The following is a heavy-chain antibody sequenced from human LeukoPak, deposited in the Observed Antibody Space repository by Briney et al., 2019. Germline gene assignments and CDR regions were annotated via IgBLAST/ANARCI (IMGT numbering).Heavy chain of an antibody. V-gene: IGHV4-34*01. CDR2: INHSGST. J-gene: IGHJ6*04. CDR1: GGSFSGYY. CDR3: ARDSILWFGELVPSRAHFYYGMDV. D-gene: IGHD3-10*01. Sequence: PSETLSLTCAVYGGSFSGYYWSWIRQPPGKGLEWIGEINHSGSTNYNPSLKRRVTISVDTSKNQFSLQMSSVTVADTAVYYCARDSILWFGELVPSRAHFYYGMDVWGKGTTVTVSS.